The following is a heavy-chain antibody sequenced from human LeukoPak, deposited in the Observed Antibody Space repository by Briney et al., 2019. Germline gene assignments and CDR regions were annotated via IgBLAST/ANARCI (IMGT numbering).Heavy chain of an antibody. V-gene: IGHV5-51*01. Sequence: AGESLKISCKGSGYSFTSYWIGWVRQMPGKGLEWTGIIYPGDSDTRYSPSFQGQVTISADKSISTAYLQWSSLKASDTAMYYCARAYSNYVDWGFARFFDYWGQGTLVTVSS. CDR2: IYPGDSDT. J-gene: IGHJ4*02. CDR3: ARAYSNYVDWGFARFFDY. D-gene: IGHD4-11*01. CDR1: GYSFTSYW.